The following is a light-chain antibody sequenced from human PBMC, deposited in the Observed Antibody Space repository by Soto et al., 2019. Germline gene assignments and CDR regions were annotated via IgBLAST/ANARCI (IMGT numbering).Light chain of an antibody. Sequence: EIVLTQSPATLSSSPGDRDTLSCRASQSVRSYLAWYQQKPGQAPRLLIYDASNRATGIPARFSGSGSGTDFTLTITSLEPEDFALYYCHQRSDCPSTFGGGTKVEIK. J-gene: IGKJ4*01. CDR1: QSVRSY. CDR3: HQRSDCPST. CDR2: DAS. V-gene: IGKV3-11*01.